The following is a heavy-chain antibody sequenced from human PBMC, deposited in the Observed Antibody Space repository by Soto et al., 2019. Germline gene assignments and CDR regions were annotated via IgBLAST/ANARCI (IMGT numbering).Heavy chain of an antibody. J-gene: IGHJ4*02. CDR1: DGSISSYY. D-gene: IGHD1-26*01. V-gene: IGHV4-59*01. CDR2: IYGTGTT. CDR3: AGFSSGTYLFGL. Sequence: SETLSLTCTVSDGSISSYYWSWIRQPPGKGLEWIGYIYGTGTTNYAPSLKSRVTMSLHTSKNQLSLTLNSVTAADTAMYYCAGFSSGTYLFGLWGPGTLVTVSS.